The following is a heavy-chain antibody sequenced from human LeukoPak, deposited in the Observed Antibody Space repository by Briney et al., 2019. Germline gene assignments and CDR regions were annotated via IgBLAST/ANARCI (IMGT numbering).Heavy chain of an antibody. V-gene: IGHV3-30-3*01. CDR3: ARMKVIKGASLDY. D-gene: IGHD2/OR15-2a*01. Sequence: GGSLRLSCAGSGFSFSKYAMHWVRQAPGKGLEWVAVISFDETKKYYADSVKGRFTISRDNSNNTLFLQMNSLKTEDTAVYFCARMKVIKGASLDYWGQGSLVTVSS. CDR1: GFSFSKYA. CDR2: ISFDETKK. J-gene: IGHJ4*02.